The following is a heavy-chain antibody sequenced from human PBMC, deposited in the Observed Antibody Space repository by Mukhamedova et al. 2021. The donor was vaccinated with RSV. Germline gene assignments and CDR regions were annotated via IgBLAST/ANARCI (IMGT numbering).Heavy chain of an antibody. V-gene: IGHV4-4*02. Sequence: VRQPPGKGLEWIGEIYHTGSTNYSPSLKSRVTISVDKSKNQSSLKLSSVTAADMAVYYCAREDCSDTSCTDAFDIWGQGTMVTVS. J-gene: IGHJ3*02. CDR2: IYHTGST. D-gene: IGHD2-2*01. CDR3: AREDCSDTSCTDAFDI.